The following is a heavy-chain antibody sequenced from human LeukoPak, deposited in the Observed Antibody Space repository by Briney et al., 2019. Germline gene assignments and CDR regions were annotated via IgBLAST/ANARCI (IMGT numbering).Heavy chain of an antibody. CDR2: INDNGAGT. J-gene: IGHJ6*02. CDR3: AREVVSSSWPYYGMDV. Sequence: GGSLRLSCAASGFTFSSYATSWVRQAPGKGLKWVSTINDNGAGTYYADSVKGRFTISRDNSKNTLYLQMNSLRAEDTAVYYCAREVVSSSWPYYGMDVWGQGTTVTVSS. V-gene: IGHV3-23*01. D-gene: IGHD6-13*01. CDR1: GFTFSSYA.